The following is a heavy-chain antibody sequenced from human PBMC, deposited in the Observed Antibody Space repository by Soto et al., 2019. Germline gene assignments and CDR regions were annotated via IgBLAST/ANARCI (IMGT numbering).Heavy chain of an antibody. J-gene: IGHJ2*01. CDR3: AREPDYGGNSPPWYFDL. V-gene: IGHV1-46*01. CDR2: INPSGGST. CDR1: GYTFTSYY. Sequence: GXSVKVSCQASGYTFTSYYMQWVRQAPGQGLEWMGIINPSGGSTSYAQKFQGRVTMTRDTSTSTVYMGLSSLRSEDTAVYYCAREPDYGGNSPPWYFDLWGRGPLVTVSS. D-gene: IGHD4-17*01.